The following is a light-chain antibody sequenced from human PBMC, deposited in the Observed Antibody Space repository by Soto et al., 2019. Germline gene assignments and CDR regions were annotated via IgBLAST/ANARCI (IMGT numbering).Light chain of an antibody. CDR3: HQRNSLVT. CDR1: QSVSTY. CDR2: DAS. J-gene: IGKJ1*01. V-gene: IGKV3-11*01. Sequence: EVVLTQSPATLSLSPGERATLSCRASQSVSTYLAWYQQKSGQAPRLLIYDASNRATGVPARFSGSGSGTDFTLTISSLEPEDFAVYYCHQRNSLVTFGQGNKVEIK.